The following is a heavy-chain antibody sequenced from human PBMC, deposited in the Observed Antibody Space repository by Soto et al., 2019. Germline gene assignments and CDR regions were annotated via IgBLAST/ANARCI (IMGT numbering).Heavy chain of an antibody. V-gene: IGHV3-48*01. D-gene: IGHD4-4*01. CDR2: ISSSSSTI. CDR1: GFTFSSYS. CDR3: SRLWGSAVTTVNLDV. J-gene: IGHJ6*03. Sequence: GGSLRLSCAASGFTFSSYSMNWFRQAPGKGLEWVSYISSSSSTIYYADSVKGRFTISRDNAKNSLYLQMNSLRAEDTAVYYYSRLWGSAVTTVNLDVWSKGTTVTVS.